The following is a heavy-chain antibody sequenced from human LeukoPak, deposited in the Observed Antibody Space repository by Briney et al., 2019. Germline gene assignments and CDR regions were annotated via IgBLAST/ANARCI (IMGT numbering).Heavy chain of an antibody. Sequence: GGSLRLSCAASGFTFSSYAMSWVRQAPGKGLEWVSAISGSGGSTYCADSVKGRFTISRDNSKNTLYLQMNSLRAEDTAVYYCAKGETYYDFWSGYSQGPYWGQGTLVTVSS. CDR3: AKGETYYDFWSGYSQGPY. CDR1: GFTFSSYA. D-gene: IGHD3-3*01. V-gene: IGHV3-23*01. CDR2: ISGSGGST. J-gene: IGHJ4*02.